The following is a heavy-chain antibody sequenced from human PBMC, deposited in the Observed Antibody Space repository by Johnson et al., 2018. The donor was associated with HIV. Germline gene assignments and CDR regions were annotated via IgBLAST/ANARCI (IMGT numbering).Heavy chain of an antibody. V-gene: IGHV3-9*01. D-gene: IGHD1-26*01. J-gene: IGHJ3*02. CDR2: IRWNSGSI. Sequence: VQLVESGGGLVQPGGSLRLSCAASGFTFDDYAMHWVRQAPGKGLEWVSGIRWNSGSIAYADSVKGRFTISRDNAKNSLYLQMNSLRAEDTALYYCTSDRRGSSGAFDIWGQGTMVTVSS. CDR3: TSDRRGSSGAFDI. CDR1: GFTFDDYA.